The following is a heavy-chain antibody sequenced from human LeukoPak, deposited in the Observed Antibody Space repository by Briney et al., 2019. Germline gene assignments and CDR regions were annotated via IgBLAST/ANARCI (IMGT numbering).Heavy chain of an antibody. V-gene: IGHV1-18*01. CDR3: ARDYDILTGYYNFDY. Sequence: ASVKVSCKASGYTFISYGISWVRQAPGQGLEWMGWISTYNGNTNYAQKLQGRVTMTTDTSTSTAYMELRSLRSDDTAVYYCARDYDILTGYYNFDYWGQGTLVTVSS. J-gene: IGHJ4*02. D-gene: IGHD3-9*01. CDR2: ISTYNGNT. CDR1: GYTFISYG.